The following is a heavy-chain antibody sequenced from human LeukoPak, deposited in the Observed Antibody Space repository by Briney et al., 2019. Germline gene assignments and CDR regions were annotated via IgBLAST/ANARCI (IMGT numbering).Heavy chain of an antibody. CDR3: ARERGYYDSSGYYSEDAFDI. Sequence: KPSETLSLTCTVSGGSISSSSYYWGWIRQPPGKGLEWIGSIYYSGSTYYNPSLKSRVTISVDTSKNQFSLKLSSVTAADTAVYYCARERGYYDSSGYYSEDAFDIWGQGTMVTVSS. CDR1: GGSISSSSYY. D-gene: IGHD3-22*01. J-gene: IGHJ3*02. CDR2: IYYSGST. V-gene: IGHV4-39*07.